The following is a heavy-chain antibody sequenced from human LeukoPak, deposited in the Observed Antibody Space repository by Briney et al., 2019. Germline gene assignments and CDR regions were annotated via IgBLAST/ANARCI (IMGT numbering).Heavy chain of an antibody. CDR3: ARGYDSSGYYESDLDY. V-gene: IGHV3-11*06. D-gene: IGHD3-22*01. CDR1: GFTFSDYY. CDR2: ISSSSSYI. J-gene: IGHJ4*02. Sequence: GGSLRLSCAASGFTFSDYYMSWIRQAPGKGLEWVSSISSSSSYIYYADSVKGRFTISRDNAKNSLYLQMNSLRAEDTAVYYCARGYDSSGYYESDLDYWGQGTLVTVSS.